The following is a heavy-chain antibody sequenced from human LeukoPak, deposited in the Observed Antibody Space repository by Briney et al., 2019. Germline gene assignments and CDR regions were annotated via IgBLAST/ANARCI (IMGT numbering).Heavy chain of an antibody. CDR2: ISSSDSTI. CDR1: GFTFSSYE. CDR3: AINGGGDRGYGNFDY. V-gene: IGHV3-48*03. J-gene: IGHJ4*02. D-gene: IGHD3-16*01. Sequence: GGSLRLSCAASGFTFSSYEMHWVRQAPGKGLEWVSYISSSDSTIYYADSVKGRFTTSRDNAKNSLYLQMNSVRAEDTAVYYCAINGGGDRGYGNFDYWGQGTLVTVSS.